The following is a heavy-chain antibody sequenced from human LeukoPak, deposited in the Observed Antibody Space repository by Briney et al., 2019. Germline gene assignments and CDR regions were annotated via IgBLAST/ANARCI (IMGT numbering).Heavy chain of an antibody. CDR2: ISPDGSEK. D-gene: IGHD1-26*01. V-gene: IGHV3-7*01. J-gene: IGHJ4*02. CDR1: GFSFSGTW. Sequence: GGSLRLPCATSGFSFSGTWMTWVRQAPGKGLECITNISPDGSEKYYLDSVKGRFTVSRDNAKELVYLQMNSLRVEDTAIYFCATDLNHDSGGWGQGTLVTVSS. CDR3: ATDLNHDSGG.